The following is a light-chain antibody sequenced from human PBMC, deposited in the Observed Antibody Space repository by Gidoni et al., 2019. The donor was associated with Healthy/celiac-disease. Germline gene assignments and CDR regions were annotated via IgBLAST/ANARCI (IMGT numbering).Light chain of an antibody. CDR1: QSVSSN. J-gene: IGKJ4*01. V-gene: IGKV3-15*01. CDR2: GAS. CDR3: QQHNNWPAFT. Sequence: EIVVAKSPATLSVSPGERATLSCRASQSVSSNLAWYQQKPGQAPRLLIYGASTRATGIPARFSGSGSGTDFTLTISSLQPEDFAVYYCQQHNNWPAFTFGGGTKVEIK.